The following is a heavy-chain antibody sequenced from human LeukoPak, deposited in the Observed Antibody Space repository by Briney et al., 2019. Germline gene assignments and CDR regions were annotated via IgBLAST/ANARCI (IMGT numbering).Heavy chain of an antibody. CDR1: GCTFTSYD. Sequence: ASVKVSCKASGCTFTSYDINWVRQATGQGLEWMGWMNPNSGNTGYAQKFQGRVTMTRNTSISTAYMELSSLRSEDTAVYYCARGSTMVSYYYYGMDVWGQGTTVTVSS. J-gene: IGHJ6*02. V-gene: IGHV1-8*01. D-gene: IGHD3-10*01. CDR2: MNPNSGNT. CDR3: ARGSTMVSYYYYGMDV.